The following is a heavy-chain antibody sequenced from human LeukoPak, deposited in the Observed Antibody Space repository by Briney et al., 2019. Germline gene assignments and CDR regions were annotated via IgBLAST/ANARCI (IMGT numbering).Heavy chain of an antibody. Sequence: GGSLSLSCAASGCTFSSYWRHWVRQAPGKGLVWVSRINSDGSTTCNAASVKGRFTISRDNAKNTLYLQMNSLRAEDTAVYYCARDCGGSCSDYYYYYGMDVWGQGTTVTVSS. D-gene: IGHD2-15*01. J-gene: IGHJ6*02. CDR1: GCTFSSYW. CDR3: ARDCGGSCSDYYYYYGMDV. V-gene: IGHV3-74*01. CDR2: INSDGSTT.